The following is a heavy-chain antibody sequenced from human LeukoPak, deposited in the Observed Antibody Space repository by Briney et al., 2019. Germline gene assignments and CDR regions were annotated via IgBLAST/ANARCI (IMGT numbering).Heavy chain of an antibody. Sequence: PSETLSLTCTVSGASIDSANYYWGWIRQPPGKGLEWFGSIYFSGSAYYKPSLMSRVTISLDTSKNQFSLKLSSVTAADTAVYYCARLNFAYDTSGYLDYWGQGTLLTVSS. D-gene: IGHD3-22*01. CDR2: IYFSGSA. V-gene: IGHV4-39*01. J-gene: IGHJ4*02. CDR3: ARLNFAYDTSGYLDY. CDR1: GASIDSANYY.